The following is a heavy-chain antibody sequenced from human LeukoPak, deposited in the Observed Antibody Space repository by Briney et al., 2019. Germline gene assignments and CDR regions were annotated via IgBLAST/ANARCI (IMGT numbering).Heavy chain of an antibody. J-gene: IGHJ4*02. Sequence: GGSLRLSCATSGFTFSSYAMSWVRQAPGKGLEWVSTISPSGGVTFYSDSVRGRFTISRDYSKDTLFLQMNSLRAEDTAVYFCARGGVDYYGSGTYYLMYYFDYWAREPWSPSPQ. V-gene: IGHV3-23*01. CDR3: ARGGVDYYGSGTYYLMYYFDY. CDR1: GFTFSSYA. D-gene: IGHD3-10*01. CDR2: ISPSGGVT.